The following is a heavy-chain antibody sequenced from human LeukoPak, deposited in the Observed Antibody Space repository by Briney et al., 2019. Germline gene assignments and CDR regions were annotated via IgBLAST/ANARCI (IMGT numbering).Heavy chain of an antibody. CDR3: ARIRDGYNDAYDI. Sequence: EASVKVSCKASGGTFSSYAITWVRQAPGQGLEWMGWISVYNGNTNYAQKLQGRVTMTTDTSTSTAYMELRSLRSEDTAVYYCARIRDGYNDAYDIWGQGTMVTVSS. V-gene: IGHV1-18*01. CDR1: GGTFSSYA. CDR2: ISVYNGNT. D-gene: IGHD5-24*01. J-gene: IGHJ3*02.